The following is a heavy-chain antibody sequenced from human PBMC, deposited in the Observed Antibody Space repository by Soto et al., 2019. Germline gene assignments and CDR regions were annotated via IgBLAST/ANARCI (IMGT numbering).Heavy chain of an antibody. D-gene: IGHD2-2*01. V-gene: IGHV3-48*01. Sequence: SLRRSCEPAVFTFCSYSISCVHQKPDRVLDCVSYISSSSVTIYYADSVKGRFTISRDNAKNSLYLQMDSLRAEDTSVYFCARVRGYCSRTTCPVGDGFDMWVQGTMVTVSS. J-gene: IGHJ3*02. CDR2: ISSSSVTI. CDR1: VFTFCSYS. CDR3: ARVRGYCSRTTCPVGDGFDM.